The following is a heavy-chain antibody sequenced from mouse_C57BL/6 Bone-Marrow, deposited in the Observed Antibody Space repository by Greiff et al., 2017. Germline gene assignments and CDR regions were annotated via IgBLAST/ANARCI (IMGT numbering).Heavy chain of an antibody. CDR1: GYTFTSYW. CDR3: ARLHYGSSTVLDY. CDR2: IDPSDSYT. D-gene: IGHD1-1*01. V-gene: IGHV1-50*01. Sequence: QVQLQQPGAELVKPGASVKLSCKASGYTFTSYWMQWVKQRPGQGLEWIGEIDPSDSYTNYNQKFKGKSTLTVDKSSSTAYMQLSSLTSEDSAVYYCARLHYGSSTVLDYWGQGTTLTVSS. J-gene: IGHJ2*01.